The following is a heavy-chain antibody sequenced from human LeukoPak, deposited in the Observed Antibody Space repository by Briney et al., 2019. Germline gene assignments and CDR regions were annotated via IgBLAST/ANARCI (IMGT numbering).Heavy chain of an antibody. CDR1: GYTFTSYY. J-gene: IGHJ4*02. V-gene: IGHV1-46*01. Sequence: ASVKVSCKASGYTFTSYYMHWVRQAPGQGLEWMGIINPSGGSTSYAQKFQGRVTMTRDTSTSTVYMELSSLRSEDTAVYYCARGPSRTYCYDSSGYRVFDYWGQGTLVTVSS. CDR3: ARGPSRTYCYDSSGYRVFDY. CDR2: INPSGGST. D-gene: IGHD3-22*01.